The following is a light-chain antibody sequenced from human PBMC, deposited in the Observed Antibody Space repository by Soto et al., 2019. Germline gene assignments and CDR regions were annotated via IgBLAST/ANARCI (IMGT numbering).Light chain of an antibody. CDR2: EVN. J-gene: IGLJ1*01. Sequence: QSALTQPPSASGSPGQSVTISCTGTSSDVGGYKYVSWYQQHPGKAPKLMIFEVNKRPSGVPDRFSGSKSGNTASLTVSGLQAEDEADYYRSSYAGINNLGVFGTGTKVTV. CDR3: SSYAGINNLGV. V-gene: IGLV2-8*01. CDR1: SSDVGGYKY.